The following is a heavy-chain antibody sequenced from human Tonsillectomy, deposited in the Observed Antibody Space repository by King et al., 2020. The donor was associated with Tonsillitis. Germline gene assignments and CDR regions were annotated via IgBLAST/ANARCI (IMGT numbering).Heavy chain of an antibody. J-gene: IGHJ4*02. CDR1: GFTFSSYS. Sequence: VQLVESGGGLVQPGGSLRLSCAASGFTFSSYSMNWVRQAPGKGLEWVSYISSSSSTIYYADSVKGRFTISRDNAKNSLYLQMNSLRAEDTAVYYCTRENDFWSGQTGFDYWGQGTLVTVSS. CDR2: ISSSSSTI. D-gene: IGHD3-3*01. CDR3: TRENDFWSGQTGFDY. V-gene: IGHV3-48*04.